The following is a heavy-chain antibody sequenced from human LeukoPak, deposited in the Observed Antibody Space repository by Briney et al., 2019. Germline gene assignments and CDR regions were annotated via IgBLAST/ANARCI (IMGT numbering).Heavy chain of an antibody. D-gene: IGHD6-19*01. Sequence: GGSLRLSCAASGFTFSAYSMNWVRQAPGKGLEWVSSITSGDYVYFADSLKGRFTISRDNAKSSLYLQMNSLRAEDTAVYYCATKQWLAPPPDSWGQGTPVTVSS. CDR3: ATKQWLAPPPDS. CDR2: ITSGDYV. J-gene: IGHJ4*02. CDR1: GFTFSAYS. V-gene: IGHV3-21*01.